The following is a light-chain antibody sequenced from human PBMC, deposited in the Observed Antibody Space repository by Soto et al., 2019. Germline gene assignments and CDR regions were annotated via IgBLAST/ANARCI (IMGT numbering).Light chain of an antibody. CDR3: QQRSNWPRT. J-gene: IGKJ2*01. CDR1: QSVSTY. CDR2: DAS. Sequence: EIVLTQSPATLSLSPGERATLSCRTSQSVSTYLAWYQQKPGQAPRLLIYDASNRATGIPARFSGSGSGTDFTLTISSLEPEDFAIYYCQQRSNWPRTLGRGTKVDIK. V-gene: IGKV3-11*01.